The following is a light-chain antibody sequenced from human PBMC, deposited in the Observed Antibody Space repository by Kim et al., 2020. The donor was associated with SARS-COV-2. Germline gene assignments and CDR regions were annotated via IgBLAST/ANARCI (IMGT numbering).Light chain of an antibody. J-gene: IGKJ1*01. CDR3: QQYATSPET. V-gene: IGKV3-20*01. CDR1: QSVSSNF. CDR2: SAS. Sequence: ENALTQSTGTLSLSPGERATLSCRASQSVSSNFLAWYQQKTGQAPRLLIYSASSSASGIPDRFSGSGSGTDFTLTISTLEPEDFAVYYCQQYATSPETFCQGTKVDIK.